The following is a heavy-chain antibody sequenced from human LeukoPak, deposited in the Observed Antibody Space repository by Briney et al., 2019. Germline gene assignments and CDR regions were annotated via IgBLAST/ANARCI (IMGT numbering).Heavy chain of an antibody. Sequence: GGSLRLSCSVSGFTFSSYAMHWARQAPGKGLEYVSVIRSDGVDVYYTDSVKGRFTISRDNSKSTLYLQMSSLRPEDTAVYYCVKDLLQVTMKKLDHWGQGTLVTVSS. D-gene: IGHD4-11*01. J-gene: IGHJ4*02. V-gene: IGHV3-64D*06. CDR2: IRSDGVDV. CDR1: GFTFSSYA. CDR3: VKDLLQVTMKKLDH.